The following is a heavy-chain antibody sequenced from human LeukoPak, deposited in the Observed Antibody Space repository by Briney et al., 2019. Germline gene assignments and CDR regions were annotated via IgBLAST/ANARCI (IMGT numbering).Heavy chain of an antibody. CDR3: ARTSLLHYDFWSGYYGGPDY. CDR1: GFTFSSYA. D-gene: IGHD3-3*01. J-gene: IGHJ4*02. Sequence: PGGSLRLSCAASGFTFSSYAMHWVRQAPGKGLEWVAVISYDGSNKYYADSVKGRFTISRDNAKNSLYLQMNSLRAEDTALYYCARTSLLHYDFWSGYYGGPDYWGQGTLVTVSS. CDR2: ISYDGSNK. V-gene: IGHV3-30*04.